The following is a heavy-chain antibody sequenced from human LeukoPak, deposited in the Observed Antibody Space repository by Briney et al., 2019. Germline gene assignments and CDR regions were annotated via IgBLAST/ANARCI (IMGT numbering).Heavy chain of an antibody. D-gene: IGHD3-10*01. Sequence: SETLSLTCAVYGGSFSGYYWSWIRQPPGKGLEWIGEINHSGSTNYNPSLKSRVTISVDTSKNQFSLKLSSVTAADTAVYYCARDYSTMVRGLFDPWGQGTLVTVSS. CDR1: GGSFSGYY. CDR3: ARDYSTMVRGLFDP. V-gene: IGHV4-34*01. CDR2: INHSGST. J-gene: IGHJ5*02.